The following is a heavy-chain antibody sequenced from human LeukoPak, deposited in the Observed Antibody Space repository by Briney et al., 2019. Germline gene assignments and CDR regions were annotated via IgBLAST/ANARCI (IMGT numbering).Heavy chain of an antibody. CDR1: GLTFGSYG. CDR2: ISNDGSQT. D-gene: IGHD3-16*02. V-gene: IGHV3-30*18. Sequence: GGSLRLSCAASGLTFGSYGFHWVRQAPGKGLEWVAAISNDGSQTYYAESAKGRFTFSRDNSKNTLYLQMNSLRAEDTAVYFCAKDYQRFDYWGQGTLVTVSS. J-gene: IGHJ4*02. CDR3: AKDYQRFDY.